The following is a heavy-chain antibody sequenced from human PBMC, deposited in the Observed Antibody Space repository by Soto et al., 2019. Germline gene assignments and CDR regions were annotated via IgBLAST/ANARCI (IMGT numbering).Heavy chain of an antibody. CDR3: AKLGCNTTPHYHNGMDV. D-gene: IGHD3-3*01. J-gene: IGHJ6*02. V-gene: IGHV3-30*18. CDR2: ISYDGSNK. CDR1: GFTFSSYG. Sequence: GGSLRLSCAASGFTFSSYGMHWGRQAPGKGLEWVAVISYDGSNKYYADSVKGRFTISRDNSKNTLYLQMNSLRAEDTAVYYCAKLGCNTTPHYHNGMDVWGQRTTVTVSS.